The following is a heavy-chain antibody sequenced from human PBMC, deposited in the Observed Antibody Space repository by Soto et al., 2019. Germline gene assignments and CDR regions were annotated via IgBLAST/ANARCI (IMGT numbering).Heavy chain of an antibody. D-gene: IGHD2-8*01. CDR2: ISGSGDKT. CDR3: ARESKWYGGQCLQV. V-gene: IGHV3-23*01. J-gene: IGHJ1*01. CDR1: GFTFKYYA. Sequence: EVQLLQSGGGLAQPGTSLRLSCAASGFTFKYYAMTWVRQAPGKGLEWVSTISGSGDKTAYADSVKGRFRVSRDNSKDTLYLQMASLRADDTALYYCARESKWYGGQCLQVWCQGTLVTGSS.